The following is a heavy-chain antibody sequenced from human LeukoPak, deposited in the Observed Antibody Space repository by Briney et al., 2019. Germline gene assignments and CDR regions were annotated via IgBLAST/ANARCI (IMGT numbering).Heavy chain of an antibody. V-gene: IGHV4-59*01. CDR1: GGSISSYY. D-gene: IGHD6-19*01. CDR2: MYRTGST. Sequence: SETLSLTCTVSGGSISSYYWSWIRQPPGKGLEWIGYMYRTGSTNYNPSLKGRVTITPDTSKNQFSLRLTSVTAADTAVYYCAREGTYGWYNWFDPWGQGTLVTVSS. J-gene: IGHJ5*02. CDR3: AREGTYGWYNWFDP.